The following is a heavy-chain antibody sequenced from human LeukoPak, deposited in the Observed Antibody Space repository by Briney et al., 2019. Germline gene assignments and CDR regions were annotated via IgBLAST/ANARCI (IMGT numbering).Heavy chain of an antibody. V-gene: IGHV1-2*02. J-gene: IGHJ6*03. CDR2: INSNTGGT. D-gene: IGHD2-2*02. CDR3: ARGHYTNYYMDV. Sequence: ASVNVSCKASGYTFTGYYMHWVRQAPGHGLERVAWINSNTGGTNYAQKFQGRITMTRDTSISTAYMELRRLSSDDTAVYYCARGHYTNYYMDVWGKGTTVTVSS. CDR1: GYTFTGYY.